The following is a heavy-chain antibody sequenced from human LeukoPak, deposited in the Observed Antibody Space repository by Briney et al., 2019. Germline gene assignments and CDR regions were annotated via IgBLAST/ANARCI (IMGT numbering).Heavy chain of an antibody. D-gene: IGHD3-10*01. CDR2: FYRGGNT. CDR1: GFTVSDNY. Sequence: GGSLRLSCVASGFTVSDNYMTWVRQAPGKGLEWVSVFYRGGNTYYSESVMGRFTISRDNSKNTLYLQMNSLRAEDTAVYYCARSHRVITMVRGVIPVYFDYWGQGTLVTVSS. CDR3: ARSHRVITMVRGVIPVYFDY. J-gene: IGHJ4*02. V-gene: IGHV3-53*01.